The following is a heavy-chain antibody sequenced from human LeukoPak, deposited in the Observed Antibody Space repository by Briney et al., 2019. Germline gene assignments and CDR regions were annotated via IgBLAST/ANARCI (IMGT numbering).Heavy chain of an antibody. Sequence: SQTLSLTCTVSGGSISSGNYYWSWIRQPAGKGLEWIGRIYTSGSTNYNPSLKSRVTISVDTSKNQFSLKLSSVTAADTAVYYCARHGNYDFWSGSYFDYWGQGTLVTVSS. V-gene: IGHV4-61*02. D-gene: IGHD3-3*01. CDR3: ARHGNYDFWSGSYFDY. CDR2: IYTSGST. CDR1: GGSISSGNYY. J-gene: IGHJ4*02.